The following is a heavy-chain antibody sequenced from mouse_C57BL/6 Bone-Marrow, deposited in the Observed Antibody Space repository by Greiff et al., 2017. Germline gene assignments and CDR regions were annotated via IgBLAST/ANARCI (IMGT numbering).Heavy chain of an antibody. CDR3: ARDYDYYYYYAMYY. J-gene: IGHJ4*01. CDR2: ISDGGSYT. V-gene: IGHV5-4*01. CDR1: GFTFSSYA. D-gene: IGHD2-4*01. Sequence: EVNVVESGGGLVKPGGSLKLSCAASGFTFSSYAMSWVRQTPEKRLEWVATISDGGSYTYYPDNVKGRFTISRDNAKNNLYLQMSHLKSEDTAMYYCARDYDYYYYYAMYYWGQGTSVTVSS.